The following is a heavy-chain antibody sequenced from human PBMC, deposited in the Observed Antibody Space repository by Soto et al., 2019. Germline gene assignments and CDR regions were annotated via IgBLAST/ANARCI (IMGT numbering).Heavy chain of an antibody. CDR3: AGTSYSSGILVDY. CDR2: INHSGST. Sequence: SETLSLTCAVYGGSFSGYYWSWIRQPPGKGLEWIGEINHSGSTNYNPSLKSRVTISVDTSKNQFSLKLSSVTAADTAVYYCAGTSYSSGILVDYWGQGTLVTVS. CDR1: GGSFSGYY. D-gene: IGHD6-19*01. J-gene: IGHJ4*02. V-gene: IGHV4-34*01.